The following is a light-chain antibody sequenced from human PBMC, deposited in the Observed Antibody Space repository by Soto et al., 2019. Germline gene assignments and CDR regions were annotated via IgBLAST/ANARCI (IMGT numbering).Light chain of an antibody. CDR3: QQYGSSRLT. Sequence: EIVWTQSAGTLSLSPGERATLSCRASQSVSSSYLAWYQPKPGQAPRLLIYGASSRATGIPDSFSGSGSGTDFTLTISRLEPEDLAVYYCQQYGSSRLTFGGGTKVEIK. CDR2: GAS. V-gene: IGKV3-20*01. CDR1: QSVSSSY. J-gene: IGKJ4*01.